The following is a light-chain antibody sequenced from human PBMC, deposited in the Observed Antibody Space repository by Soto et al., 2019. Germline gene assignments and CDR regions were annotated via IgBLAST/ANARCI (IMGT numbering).Light chain of an antibody. J-gene: IGLJ1*01. Sequence: QSALTQPASVSGSHGQSITISCTGTSSDVGGYNYVSWYQQHPGKAPKLMIYEVSNRPSGVSNRFSGSKSGNTASLTISGLQAEDEADYYCSSYTSSSTLLVFGTGTKLTVL. V-gene: IGLV2-14*01. CDR1: SSDVGGYNY. CDR2: EVS. CDR3: SSYTSSSTLLV.